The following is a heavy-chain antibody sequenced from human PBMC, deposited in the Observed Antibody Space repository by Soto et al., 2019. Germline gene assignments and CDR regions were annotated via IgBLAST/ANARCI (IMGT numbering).Heavy chain of an antibody. Sequence: EVQLVESGGGLVQPGGSLRLSCAASGFTFSNYWMHWVRQVPGKGLVWVSRINSDASTTSYADSVKGRFTISRDNAKNTLFLQMNSLRAEDTAVYYCARGATIFGVVIPGNWGQGTLVTVSS. V-gene: IGHV3-74*01. D-gene: IGHD3-3*01. CDR3: ARGATIFGVVIPGN. CDR1: GFTFSNYW. CDR2: INSDASTT. J-gene: IGHJ4*01.